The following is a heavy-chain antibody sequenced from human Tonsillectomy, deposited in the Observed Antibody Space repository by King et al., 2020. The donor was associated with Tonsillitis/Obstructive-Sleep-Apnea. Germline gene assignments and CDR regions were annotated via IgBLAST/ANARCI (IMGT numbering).Heavy chain of an antibody. D-gene: IGHD6-19*01. CDR3: ARELVDVAAFPFDY. CDR2: VSNSGSTM. J-gene: IGHJ4*02. CDR1: GFTFSSYE. Sequence: VQLVESGGTLVQPGGSLRLSCAASGFTFSSYEMNWVRQAPGKGLEWVSYVSNSGSTMYYADSVKGRFTISRDNAKNSLYLQMNSLRAEDTAVYYCARELVDVAAFPFDYWGQGTLVTVSS. V-gene: IGHV3-48*03.